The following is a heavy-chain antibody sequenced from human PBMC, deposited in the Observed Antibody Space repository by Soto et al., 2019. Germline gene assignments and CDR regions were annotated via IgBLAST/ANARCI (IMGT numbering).Heavy chain of an antibody. J-gene: IGHJ5*02. V-gene: IGHV4-59*01. D-gene: IGHD2-15*01. CDR1: GGSISSYY. CDR2: IYYSGTT. Sequence: SETLSLTCIVSGGSISSYYWSWIRQPPGKGLEWIGYIYYSGTTNYNPSLKSRVTISVDTSKNQFSLKLSSVTAADTAVYYCARELCSGGSCYRNWFDPWGQGTLVTVSS. CDR3: ARELCSGGSCYRNWFDP.